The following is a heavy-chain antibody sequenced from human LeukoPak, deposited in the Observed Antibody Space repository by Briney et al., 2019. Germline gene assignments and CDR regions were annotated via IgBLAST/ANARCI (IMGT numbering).Heavy chain of an antibody. CDR2: IRYGGSNK. V-gene: IGHV3-30*02. Sequence: GGSLRLSCAASGFTFSSYGMHWVRQAPGKGLEWVAFIRYGGSNKYYADSVKGRFTISRDNSKNTLYLQMNSLRAEDTAVYYCAKDSVFWSATDAFDIWGQGTMVTVSS. CDR1: GFTFSSYG. J-gene: IGHJ3*02. D-gene: IGHD3-3*01. CDR3: AKDSVFWSATDAFDI.